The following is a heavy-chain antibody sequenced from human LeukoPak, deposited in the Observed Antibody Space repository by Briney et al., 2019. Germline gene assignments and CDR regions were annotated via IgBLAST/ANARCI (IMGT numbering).Heavy chain of an antibody. V-gene: IGHV3-21*01. D-gene: IGHD3-10*01. CDR3: ARAPITMVRGVINYFDY. CDR2: ISSSSYI. CDR1: GFTFSSYS. J-gene: IGHJ4*02. Sequence: GGSLRPSCAASGFTFSSYSMNWVRQAPGKGLEWVSSISSSSYIYYADSVKGRFTISRDNAKNSLYLQMNSLRAEDTAVYYCARAPITMVRGVINYFDYWGQGTLVTVSS.